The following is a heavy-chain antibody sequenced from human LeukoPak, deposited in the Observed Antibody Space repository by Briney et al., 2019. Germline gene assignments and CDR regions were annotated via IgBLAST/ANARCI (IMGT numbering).Heavy chain of an antibody. V-gene: IGHV4-31*03. D-gene: IGHD2-2*01. Sequence: SQTLSLTCTVSGGSISSGGYYWSWIRQHPGKGLEWIGYIYYSGSTYYNPSLKSRVTISVDTSKNQFSLKLSSVTAADTAVYYCARHGGDCSSTSCHLDYWGQGTLVTVSS. CDR3: ARHGGDCSSTSCHLDY. J-gene: IGHJ4*02. CDR2: IYYSGST. CDR1: GGSISSGGYY.